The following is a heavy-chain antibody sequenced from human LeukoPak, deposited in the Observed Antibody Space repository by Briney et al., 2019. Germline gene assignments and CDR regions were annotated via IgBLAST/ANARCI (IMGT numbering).Heavy chain of an antibody. CDR3: ARAKMALDY. D-gene: IGHD5-24*01. J-gene: IGHJ4*02. V-gene: IGHV4-59*01. Sequence: KPSETLSLTCTVSGGSISSYYWSWIRQPPGKGLEWIGYIYYSGSTNYNPSLKSRVTISVDTSKNQFSLKLSSVTAADTAVYYCARAKMALDYWGQGTLVTVSS. CDR1: GGSISSYY. CDR2: IYYSGST.